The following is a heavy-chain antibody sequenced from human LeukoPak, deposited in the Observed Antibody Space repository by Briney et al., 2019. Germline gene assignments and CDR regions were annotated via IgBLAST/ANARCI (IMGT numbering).Heavy chain of an antibody. CDR2: TGQDGTSI. V-gene: IGHV3-7*01. D-gene: IGHD1-26*01. CDR1: QFTFSNYW. Sequence: GGSLRLSCAASQFTFSNYWMSWVRQAPGKGLERVAHTGQDGTSIYYVDSVKGRFTISRDNAKNSLYLQMNSLRVEDTAVYYCARIDRGNYFLDFWGQGTLVTVSS. CDR3: ARIDRGNYFLDF. J-gene: IGHJ4*02.